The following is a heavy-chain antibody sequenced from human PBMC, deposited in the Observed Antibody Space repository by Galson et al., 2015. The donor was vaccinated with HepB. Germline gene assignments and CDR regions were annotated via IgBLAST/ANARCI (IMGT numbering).Heavy chain of an antibody. J-gene: IGHJ3*01. D-gene: IGHD1-26*01. CDR3: AKQMSIVGAIHAFDF. V-gene: IGHV3-23*01. CDR2: VSGSWSST. Sequence: SLRLSCAASGFTFSSYAMSWVGQGPGKGLEWVSAVSGSWSSTYYADPVKGTFTISRDNATNTLYLQMNSLRAEDTAVYYCAKQMSIVGAIHAFDFWGQGTVVTVAS. CDR1: GFTFSSYA.